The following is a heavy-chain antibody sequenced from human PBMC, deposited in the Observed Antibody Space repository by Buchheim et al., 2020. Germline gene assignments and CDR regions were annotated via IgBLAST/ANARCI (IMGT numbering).Heavy chain of an antibody. CDR1: GGSISSSNW. Sequence: QVQLQESGPGLVKPSGALSLTCAVSGGSISSSNWWSWVRQPPGKGLEWIGEIYHSGSTNYNPSLKSLVTISVNKYKNQFSLKLSSVTAADTAVYYCASRRVAVPAAMLDYYYGMDVWGQGTT. CDR3: ASRRVAVPAAMLDYYYGMDV. V-gene: IGHV4-4*02. J-gene: IGHJ6*02. D-gene: IGHD2-2*01. CDR2: IYHSGST.